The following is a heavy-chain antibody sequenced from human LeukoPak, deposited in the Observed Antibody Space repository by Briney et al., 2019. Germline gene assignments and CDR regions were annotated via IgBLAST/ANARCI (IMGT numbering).Heavy chain of an antibody. CDR3: GRGQEVWELLPDDGFDM. J-gene: IGHJ3*02. CDR1: GFSFSTYW. Sequence: PGGSLRLSCAASGFSFSTYWLHWVRQTPGKGLMWVSRINPDSSATSYADSVKGRFTISRDNAENTLYLRMNSLRREDTAVYYSGRGQEVWELLPDDGFDMWGQGTKVTVAS. CDR2: INPDSSAT. V-gene: IGHV3-74*01. D-gene: IGHD1-26*01.